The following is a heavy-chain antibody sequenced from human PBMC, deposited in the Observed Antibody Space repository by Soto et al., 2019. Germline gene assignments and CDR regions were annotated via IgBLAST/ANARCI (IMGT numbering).Heavy chain of an antibody. Sequence: SETLSLTCSVSGGSVSSGNYYWSWIRQPPGKGLEWIGYIQYRGSTEYNSSLKSRVTISLDTSKNQFSLKMSSVTAADTALYYCARVERGTATTVVDAFDIWGPGTMVTVSS. CDR3: ARVERGTATTVVDAFDI. J-gene: IGHJ3*02. V-gene: IGHV4-61*01. D-gene: IGHD1-1*01. CDR2: IQYRGST. CDR1: GGSVSSGNYY.